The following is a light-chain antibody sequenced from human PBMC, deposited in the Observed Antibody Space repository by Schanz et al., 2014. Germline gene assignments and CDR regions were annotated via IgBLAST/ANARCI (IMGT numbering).Light chain of an antibody. Sequence: QSALTQPASVSGSPGQSITISCTGTSSDIGSYNYVSWHQQHPGKAPKLVIYDVSDRPSGVSNRFSGSKSGNTASLTIFGRQAEDEADYRCSSYTSSSTRVFGGGTKLTVL. V-gene: IGLV2-14*01. CDR3: SSYTSSSTRV. CDR1: SSDIGSYNY. J-gene: IGLJ3*02. CDR2: DVS.